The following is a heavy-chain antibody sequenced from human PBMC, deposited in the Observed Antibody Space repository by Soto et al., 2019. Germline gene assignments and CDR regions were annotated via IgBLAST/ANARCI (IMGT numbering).Heavy chain of an antibody. D-gene: IGHD5-18*01. Sequence: EAQLVESGGGLIQPGGSLRLSCAASGFTVSDNYITWVRQAPGRGLEWVSLLYSGGGIYYADSVKGRFTISRDTSKKTLYLQMNSLRTEDTAVYYCARSDPGYAYGLNVWGQGTTLTVSS. J-gene: IGHJ6*02. CDR3: ARSDPGYAYGLNV. CDR1: GFTVSDNY. V-gene: IGHV3-53*01. CDR2: LYSGGGI.